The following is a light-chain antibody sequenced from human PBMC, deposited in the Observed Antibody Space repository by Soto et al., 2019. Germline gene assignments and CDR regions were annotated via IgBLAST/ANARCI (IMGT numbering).Light chain of an antibody. CDR2: RNN. Sequence: QSVLTQPPSASGTPGQRVTISCSGSSSNIGSNYVYWYQQLPGTAPKLLIYRNNQQPSGVPDRFSGSKSGTSASLAISGLRSEDEADYYCAAWDDSLSGPWVFGGGTKLTVL. J-gene: IGLJ3*02. CDR3: AAWDDSLSGPWV. V-gene: IGLV1-47*01. CDR1: SSNIGSNY.